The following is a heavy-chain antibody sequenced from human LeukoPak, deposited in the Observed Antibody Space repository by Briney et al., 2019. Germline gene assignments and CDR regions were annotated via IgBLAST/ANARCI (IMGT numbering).Heavy chain of an antibody. Sequence: ASVKVSCKASGYTFTSYGISWVRQAPGQGLEWMGWISAYNGNTNYAQKLQGRVTMTTDTSTSTAYMELRSLRSDDTAVYYCARLVEKATINSPAGYWGQGTLVTVSS. CDR2: ISAYNGNT. CDR1: GYTFTSYG. D-gene: IGHD5-24*01. V-gene: IGHV1-18*01. CDR3: ARLVEKATINSPAGY. J-gene: IGHJ4*02.